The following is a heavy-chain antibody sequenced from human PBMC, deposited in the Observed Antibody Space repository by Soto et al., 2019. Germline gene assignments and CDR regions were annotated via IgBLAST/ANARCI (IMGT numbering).Heavy chain of an antibody. CDR3: ASGHDAYKVRY. J-gene: IGHJ4*02. D-gene: IGHD1-1*01. Sequence: QVQLQESGPGLVKPSQTLSLTCTVSGGSISSGGTGSYWTWIRQLPGKGLEWIGYIYYTGNTYYIPPLKSRPPVSIDTSENLSSRKLTSVTAADAAVYFCASGHDAYKVRYWGQGTLVTVSS. CDR2: IYYTGNT. V-gene: IGHV4-31*03. CDR1: GGSISSGGTGSY.